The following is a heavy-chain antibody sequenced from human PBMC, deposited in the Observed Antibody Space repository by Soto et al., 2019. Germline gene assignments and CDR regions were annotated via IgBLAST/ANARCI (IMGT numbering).Heavy chain of an antibody. CDR2: ISHDGGNH. CDR1: GFTFSSYA. D-gene: IGHD2-2*01. V-gene: IGHV3-30-3*01. J-gene: IGHJ4*02. CDR3: ARDRSMVVVVPGY. Sequence: QVHLVESGGGVVQPGRSLRLSCAASGFTFSSYAMHWVRQAPGKGLEWVALISHDGGNHYYADSVKGRFTISRDNSKNMVYLQINSLRVDDTGVYYCARDRSMVVVVPGYWGQGTLVTVYS.